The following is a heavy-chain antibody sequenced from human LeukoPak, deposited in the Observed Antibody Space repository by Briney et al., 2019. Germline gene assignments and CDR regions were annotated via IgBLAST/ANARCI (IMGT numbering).Heavy chain of an antibody. CDR1: GYSISSGYY. D-gene: IGHD3-16*01. Sequence: SETLSLTCTVSGYSISSGYYWGWIRQPPGKGLEWIGYIHFSGSTSYNPSLKSRVTISVDTSKNQFSLKLRSVTAADTAVYYCARAFWGSGIDYWGQGTLVTVSS. CDR2: IHFSGST. V-gene: IGHV4-61*01. CDR3: ARAFWGSGIDY. J-gene: IGHJ4*02.